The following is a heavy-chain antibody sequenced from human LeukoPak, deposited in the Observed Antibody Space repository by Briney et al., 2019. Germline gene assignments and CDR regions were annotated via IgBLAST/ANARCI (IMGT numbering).Heavy chain of an antibody. CDR3: ARCPWDCSGGSCYRLPDY. Sequence: GGSLRLPCAASGFTFSDYYMSWIRQAPGKGLEWVSYISSSSSYTNYADSVKGRFTISRDNAKNSLYLQMNSLRAEDTAVYYCARCPWDCSGGSCYRLPDYWGQGTLVTVSS. J-gene: IGHJ4*02. CDR2: ISSSSSYT. D-gene: IGHD2-15*01. CDR1: GFTFSDYY. V-gene: IGHV3-11*06.